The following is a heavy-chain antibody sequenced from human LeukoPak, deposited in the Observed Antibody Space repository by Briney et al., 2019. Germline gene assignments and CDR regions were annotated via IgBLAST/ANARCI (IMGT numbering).Heavy chain of an antibody. CDR3: ARGGFGSGSHFDY. CDR1: GYTFTSYD. V-gene: IGHV1-8*01. Sequence: ASVKVPCKASGYTFTSYDINWVRQATGQGLEWMGWMNPNSGDTGYVQKFQGRVTMTRSTSMSTAYMELSSLRSEDTAIYYCARGGFGSGSHFDYWGQGTLVTVSS. CDR2: MNPNSGDT. J-gene: IGHJ4*02. D-gene: IGHD3-10*01.